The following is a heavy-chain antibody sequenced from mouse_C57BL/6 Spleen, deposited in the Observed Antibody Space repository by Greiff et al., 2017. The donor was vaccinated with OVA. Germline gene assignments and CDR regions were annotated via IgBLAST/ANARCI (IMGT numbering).Heavy chain of an antibody. J-gene: IGHJ2*01. CDR2: INPNYGTT. CDR3: ARGGILSYYFDY. V-gene: IGHV1-39*01. D-gene: IGHD1-1*02. CDR1: GYSFTDYN. Sequence: EVQRVESGPELVKPGASVKISCKASGYSFTDYNMNWVKQSNGKRLEWIGVINPNYGTTSYNQKFKGKATLTVDQASSTAYMQLNSLTSEDSAVYYCARGGILSYYFDYWGQGTTLTVSS.